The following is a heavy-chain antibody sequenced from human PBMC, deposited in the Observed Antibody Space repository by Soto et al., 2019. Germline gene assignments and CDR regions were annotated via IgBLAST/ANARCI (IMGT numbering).Heavy chain of an antibody. CDR1: GGTFSSYA. CDR3: ARETVAGRGRWFDP. J-gene: IGHJ5*02. D-gene: IGHD6-19*01. CDR2: IIPIFGTA. V-gene: IGHV1-69*13. Sequence: GASVKVSCKASGGTFSSYAISWVRQAPGQGLEWMGGIIPIFGTANYAQKFQGRVTITADESTSTAYIELSSLRSEDTAVYYCARETVAGRGRWFDPWGQGTLVTVSS.